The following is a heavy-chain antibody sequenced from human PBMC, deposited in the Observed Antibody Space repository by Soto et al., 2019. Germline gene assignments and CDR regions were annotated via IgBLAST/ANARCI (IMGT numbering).Heavy chain of an antibody. J-gene: IGHJ4*02. CDR2: IYYSGST. D-gene: IGHD1-26*01. V-gene: IGHV4-31*03. Sequence: SETLSLTCTVSGGSISSGGYYWSWIRQHPGKGLEWIGYIYYSGSTYYNPSLKSRVTISVDTSKNQFSLKLSSVTAADTAVYYCARVSGGGTTFDYWGQGTLVTVYS. CDR1: GGSISSGGYY. CDR3: ARVSGGGTTFDY.